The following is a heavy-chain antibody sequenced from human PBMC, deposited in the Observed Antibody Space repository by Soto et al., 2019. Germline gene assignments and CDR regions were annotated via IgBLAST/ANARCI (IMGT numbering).Heavy chain of an antibody. V-gene: IGHV1-18*01. Sequence: ASVRVSCKASGYSLTSYGISWVRQAPGQGLEWMGWISADNGNTKYSQKLQGRVTITRDTSTSTAYMELSSLRSDDTAVYYCARDRSSGWDPEYYFDYWGQGTLVTVSS. CDR1: GYSLTSYG. CDR2: ISADNGNT. J-gene: IGHJ4*02. D-gene: IGHD6-19*01. CDR3: ARDRSSGWDPEYYFDY.